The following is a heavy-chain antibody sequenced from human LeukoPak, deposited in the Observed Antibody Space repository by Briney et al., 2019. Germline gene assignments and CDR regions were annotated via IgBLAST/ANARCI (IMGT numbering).Heavy chain of an antibody. V-gene: IGHV4-61*02. J-gene: IGHJ5*02. CDR1: GGSISSGSYY. D-gene: IGHD3-10*01. CDR2: IYTSGTT. CDR3: ARDLTMVRGVIGH. Sequence: SETLSLTCTVSGGSISSGSYYWSWIRQPAGKGLEWIGRIYTSGTTNYNPSLKSRVTISLDTSKNQFSLKLSSVTAADTAVYYCARDLTMVRGVIGHWGQGTLVTVSS.